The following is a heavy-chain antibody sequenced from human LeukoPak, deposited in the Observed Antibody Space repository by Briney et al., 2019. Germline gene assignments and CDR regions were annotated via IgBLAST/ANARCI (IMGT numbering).Heavy chain of an antibody. CDR3: ARGGKSAFYYGKDV. Sequence: PGKSLRLSCAASGFTFSSYGMHWVRLPPSKGRGWVASTWSDGSNKYCAASVKGRFTISRDNSKNTLYLQMYSLRADDRAAYYCARGGKSAFYYGKDVWGQGTTVTVSS. CDR2: TWSDGSNK. V-gene: IGHV3-33*01. CDR1: GFTFSSYG. J-gene: IGHJ6*02. D-gene: IGHD5-12*01.